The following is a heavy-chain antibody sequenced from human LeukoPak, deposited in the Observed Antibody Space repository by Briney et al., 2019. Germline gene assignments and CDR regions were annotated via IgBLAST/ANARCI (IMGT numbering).Heavy chain of an antibody. CDR1: GFTLSTYW. CDR2: INGDESST. D-gene: IGHD3-9*01. CDR3: ARGHRFDWLLLNDY. V-gene: IGHV3-74*01. J-gene: IGHJ4*02. Sequence: QAGGSLRLSCAASGFTLSTYWMHWVRQAPGKGLVWVSRINGDESSTNYADFVKGRFTISRDNAKKTLYLQMNSLRAEDTAVYYCARGHRFDWLLLNDYWGQGTLVTVSS.